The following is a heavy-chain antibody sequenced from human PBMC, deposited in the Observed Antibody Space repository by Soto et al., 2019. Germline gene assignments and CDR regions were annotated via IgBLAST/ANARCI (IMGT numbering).Heavy chain of an antibody. V-gene: IGHV3-23*01. CDR3: VKGDCSGGKGSKYFEV. CDR2: VTGSGGST. Sequence: EVQLLESGGGLVQPGGSLRLSCSASGFTFNNYAMSWVRQTPGKGLEWVSSVTGSGGSTYYAESVKGRFTISRDNSKNTLSLQMNSLRAEDTSNYSCVKGDCSGGKGSKYFEVLGGGTLVTVSS. D-gene: IGHD2-15*01. J-gene: IGHJ2*01. CDR1: GFTFNNYA.